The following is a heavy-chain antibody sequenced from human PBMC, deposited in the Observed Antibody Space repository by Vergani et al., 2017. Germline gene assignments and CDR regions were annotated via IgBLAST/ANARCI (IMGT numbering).Heavy chain of an antibody. CDR1: GFTYIMHA. Sequence: EVQLLESGGDLVQPGGSLRLSCAASGFTYIMHAMRWVRQAPGKGLEWVSTPSASDRRTHYEDSVKGRFTISRDISKNTLFLPMNSLRPADTAVYYSAKVGHSEVSGTFGAFDIWGQGTMVTVSS. CDR2: PSASDRRT. J-gene: IGHJ3*02. CDR3: AKVGHSEVSGTFGAFDI. V-gene: IGHV3-23*01. D-gene: IGHD6-19*01.